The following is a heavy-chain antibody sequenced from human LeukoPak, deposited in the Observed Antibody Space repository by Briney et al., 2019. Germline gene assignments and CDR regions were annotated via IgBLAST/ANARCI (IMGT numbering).Heavy chain of an antibody. V-gene: IGHV3-64D*09. CDR3: VKGSGYYYVGYLDY. CDR2: ISSSGGNT. D-gene: IGHD3-22*01. CDR1: GFTFISYA. Sequence: GGSLRLSCSASGFTFISYAMNWVRQAPGKGLEYVSTISSSGGNTYYAESVKGRFTISRDNSKNTLYLQMSSLRAEDTAVYYCVKGSGYYYVGYLDYWGQGNLVTVSS. J-gene: IGHJ4*02.